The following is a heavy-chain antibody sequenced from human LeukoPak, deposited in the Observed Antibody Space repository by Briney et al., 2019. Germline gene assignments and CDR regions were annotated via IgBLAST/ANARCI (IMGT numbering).Heavy chain of an antibody. CDR2: ISSSGSTI. CDR1: GFTFSDHY. J-gene: IGHJ6*03. Sequence: GGSLRLSCAASGFTFSDHYMDWVRQAPGKGLEWVSYISSSGSTIYYADSVKGRFTISRDNAKNSLYLQMNSLRAEDTAVYCCARAAGYYDRWGYYYYYYMDVWGKGTTVTVSS. D-gene: IGHD3-22*01. CDR3: ARAAGYYDRWGYYYYYYMDV. V-gene: IGHV3-11*04.